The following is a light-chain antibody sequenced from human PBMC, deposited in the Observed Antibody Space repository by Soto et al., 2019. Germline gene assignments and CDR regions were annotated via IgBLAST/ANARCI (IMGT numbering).Light chain of an antibody. CDR1: QAIIHD. Sequence: AIKMTQSPASLSASIGDRVTISCRASQAIIHDLGWYQQKPGKEHKLLIYTTSHLKSGVPSRISGSGSGTDFTLTISSQQAEDCATYYCLQLYDYPYTFGQGTKLEI. J-gene: IGKJ2*01. V-gene: IGKV1-6*01. CDR3: LQLYDYPYT. CDR2: TTS.